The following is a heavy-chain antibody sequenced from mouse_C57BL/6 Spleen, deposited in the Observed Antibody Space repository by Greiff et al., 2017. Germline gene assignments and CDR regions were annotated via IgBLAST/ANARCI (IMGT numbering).Heavy chain of an antibody. CDR3: ARDPFNYAMDY. CDR1: GYSFTGYY. CDR2: IYPYNGVS. V-gene: IGHV1-31*01. Sequence: EVKLMESGPELVKPGASVKISCKASGYSFTGYYMHWVKQSHGNILDWIGYIYPYNGVSSYNQKFKGKATLTVDKSSSTAYMELRSLTSEDSAVYYCARDPFNYAMDYWGQGTSVTVSS. J-gene: IGHJ4*01.